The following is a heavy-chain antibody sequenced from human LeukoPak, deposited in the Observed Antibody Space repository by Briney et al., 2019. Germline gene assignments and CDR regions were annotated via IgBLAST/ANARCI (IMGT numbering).Heavy chain of an antibody. CDR2: IYSGGST. CDR3: ARASLYYDILTGYFFDY. D-gene: IGHD3-9*01. V-gene: IGHV3-53*01. J-gene: IGHJ4*02. Sequence: GGSLRLSCAASGFTVSSNYMSWVRQAPGKGLEWVSVIYSGGSTNYEDSVKGRFTISRDNSKNTLCLQMNSLRAEDTAVYYCARASLYYDILTGYFFDYWGQGTLVTVSS. CDR1: GFTVSSNY.